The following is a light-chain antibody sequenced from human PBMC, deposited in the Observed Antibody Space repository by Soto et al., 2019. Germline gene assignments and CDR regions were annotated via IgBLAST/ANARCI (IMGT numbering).Light chain of an antibody. J-gene: IGLJ2*01. CDR1: SGHSSYA. CDR2: LDSDGSH. V-gene: IGLV4-69*01. Sequence: QSVLTQSPSASASLGASVKLTCTLSSGHSSYAIAWHQQQPEKGPRYLMKLDSDGSHTKGDAIPDRFSGSSSGAERYLTLSSLQSEDEADYYCQTWGTGIHLVFGGGAKLTVL. CDR3: QTWGTGIHLV.